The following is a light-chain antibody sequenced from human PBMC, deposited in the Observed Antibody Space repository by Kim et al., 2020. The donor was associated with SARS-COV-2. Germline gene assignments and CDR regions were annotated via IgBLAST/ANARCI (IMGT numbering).Light chain of an antibody. J-gene: IGLJ1*01. CDR3: NSRDSSGPF. CDR2: GKN. V-gene: IGLV3-19*01. Sequence: SSELTQDPAVSVALGQTVRITCQGDSLRSYYASWYQQKPGQAPVLVIYGKNNRPSGIPDRFSGSSSGNTASLTITGAQAEDEADYYCNSRDSSGPFFGTGTKVTVL. CDR1: SLRSYY.